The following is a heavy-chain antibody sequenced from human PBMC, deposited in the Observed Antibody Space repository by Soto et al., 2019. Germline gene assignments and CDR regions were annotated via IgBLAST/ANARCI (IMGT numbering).Heavy chain of an antibody. Sequence: SETQSLTCTVSGGSISSGGYYWSWIRQHPGKGLEWIGYIYYSGSTYYNPSLKSRVTISVDTSKNQFSLKLSSVTAADTAVYYCARSEYYYDSSGYYYGMDVWGQGTTVTVSS. CDR3: ARSEYYYDSSGYYYGMDV. D-gene: IGHD3-22*01. V-gene: IGHV4-31*03. CDR2: IYYSGST. J-gene: IGHJ6*02. CDR1: GGSISSGGYY.